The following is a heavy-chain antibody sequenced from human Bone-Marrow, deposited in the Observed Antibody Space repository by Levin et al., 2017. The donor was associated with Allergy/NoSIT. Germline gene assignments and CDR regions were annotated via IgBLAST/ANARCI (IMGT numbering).Heavy chain of an antibody. D-gene: IGHD2-2*01. CDR3: AKTKEDIVLVPAAATPYWYFDL. V-gene: IGHV3-23*01. CDR1: GFTFSNYA. CDR2: VSGSSNKT. Sequence: GESLKISCAASGFTFSNYALSWVRQAPGKGLDWVSSVSGSSNKTYYADSVRGRFTISRDNSKNTLTLHMNRLRADDTAIYYWAKTKEDIVLVPAAATPYWYFDLWGRGTLVTVSS. J-gene: IGHJ2*01.